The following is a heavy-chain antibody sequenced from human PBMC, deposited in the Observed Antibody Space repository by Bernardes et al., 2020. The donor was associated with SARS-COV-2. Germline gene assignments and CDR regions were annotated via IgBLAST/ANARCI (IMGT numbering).Heavy chain of an antibody. CDR3: AKDRWHFDSSSYHDH. CDR1: GFTFSSYA. CDR2: ISGNGGST. Sequence: GGSLRLSCAASGFTFSSYAMNWVRQAPGKGLEWVSVISGNGGSTYYAESVKGRLTISRDNSKNMLYLQMNSLRAEDTAVYYCAKDRWHFDSSSYHDHWGQGTLVTVSS. D-gene: IGHD3-22*01. J-gene: IGHJ5*02. V-gene: IGHV3-23*01.